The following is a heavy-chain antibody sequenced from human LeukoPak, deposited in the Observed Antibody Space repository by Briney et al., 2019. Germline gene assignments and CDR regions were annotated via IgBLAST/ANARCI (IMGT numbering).Heavy chain of an antibody. D-gene: IGHD6-6*01. CDR2: IWYDGSNK. Sequence: PGRSLRLSCAASGFTFSSYCMHWVRQAPGKGLEWVAVIWYDGSNKYYADSVKGRFTISRDNSKNTLYLQMNSLRAEDTAVYYCAKTGYSSSSGPFDYYYYYMDVWGKGTTVTVSS. CDR1: GFTFSSYC. CDR3: AKTGYSSSSGPFDYYYYYMDV. J-gene: IGHJ6*03. V-gene: IGHV3-33*06.